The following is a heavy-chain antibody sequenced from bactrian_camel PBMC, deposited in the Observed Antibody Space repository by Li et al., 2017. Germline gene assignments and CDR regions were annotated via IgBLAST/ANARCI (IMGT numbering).Heavy chain of an antibody. V-gene: IGHV3-3*01. Sequence: HVQLVESGGGSVEAGGSLRLSCAVSGAFYSRHYCLAWFRQAPGKEREGVAMIYMIGGSTYYVDSVEGRFTISQDNAKNTAYLEMNSLKPEDTAMYYCAAGRAGCPIPPATTYDYFAQGTQVTVS. J-gene: IGHJ4*01. D-gene: IGHD3*01. CDR3: AAGRAGCPIPPATTYDY. CDR2: IYMIGGST. CDR1: GAFYSRHY.